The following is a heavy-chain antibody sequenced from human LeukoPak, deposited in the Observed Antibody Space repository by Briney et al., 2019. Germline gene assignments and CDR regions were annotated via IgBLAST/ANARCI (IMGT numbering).Heavy chain of an antibody. D-gene: IGHD2-15*01. V-gene: IGHV1-2*02. Sequence: ASVKVSCKASGYTFTGYYMHWVRQAPGQGLEWMGWINPNSGGTNYAQKFQGRVTMTRDTSISTAYMELSRLRSDDTVVYYCAREGCSGGSCYFDYWGQGTLVTVSS. CDR3: AREGCSGGSCYFDY. CDR2: INPNSGGT. J-gene: IGHJ4*02. CDR1: GYTFTGYY.